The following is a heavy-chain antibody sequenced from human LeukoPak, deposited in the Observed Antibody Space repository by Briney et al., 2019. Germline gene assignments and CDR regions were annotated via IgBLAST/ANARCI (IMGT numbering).Heavy chain of an antibody. Sequence: ASVKVSCKASGYTFTGYYIHWVRQAPGQGLEWMGWINPYSGDTAYAQKFQGRVTMTRDTSINTAYMELNRLKFDDTAVYYCARLPLYDSSGYYLYYYYYYYMDVWGKGTTVTVSS. CDR3: ARLPLYDSSGYYLYYYYYYYMDV. CDR2: INPYSGDT. D-gene: IGHD3-22*01. J-gene: IGHJ6*03. CDR1: GYTFTGYY. V-gene: IGHV1-2*02.